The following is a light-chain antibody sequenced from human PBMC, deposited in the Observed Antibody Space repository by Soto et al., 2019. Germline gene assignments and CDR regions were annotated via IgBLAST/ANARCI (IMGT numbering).Light chain of an antibody. CDR2: TTS. V-gene: IGKV1-27*01. Sequence: DIQMTQSPSSLSASVGDRVTITCRASHNISTFLAWYQQKQGKVPKLLIYTTSTLQSGVRSRFSGSGSGTDFTLTISSLHPEDVATYYCQKYNSAPWTFGQGTKV. CDR1: HNISTF. J-gene: IGKJ1*01. CDR3: QKYNSAPWT.